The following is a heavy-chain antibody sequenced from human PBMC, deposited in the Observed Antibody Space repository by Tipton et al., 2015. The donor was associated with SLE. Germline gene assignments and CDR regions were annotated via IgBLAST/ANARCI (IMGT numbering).Heavy chain of an antibody. D-gene: IGHD2/OR15-2a*01. CDR2: ISGSGGST. V-gene: IGHV3-23*01. CDR3: AKAARDKEAYYALDY. Sequence: SLRLSCAASGFTFSTYAMSWVRQAPGKGLEWVSAISGSGGSTYFADSVKGRFTISRDNSKNTLYLQMNSLRAEDTAVYYCAKAARDKEAYYALDYWGQGTLVTVSS. J-gene: IGHJ4*02. CDR1: GFTFSTYA.